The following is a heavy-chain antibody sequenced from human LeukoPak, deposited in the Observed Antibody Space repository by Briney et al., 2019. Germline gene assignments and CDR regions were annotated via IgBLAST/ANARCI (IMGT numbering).Heavy chain of an antibody. D-gene: IGHD6-13*01. V-gene: IGHV4-34*01. Sequence: SETLSLTCAVYGGSFSGYYWSWIRQPPGKGLEWIGEINHSGSTNYNPSLKSRVTIPVDTSKNQFSLKLSSVTAADTAVYYCARGHTAAAGTNAFDIWGQGTMVTVSS. CDR1: GGSFSGYY. CDR2: INHSGST. J-gene: IGHJ3*02. CDR3: ARGHTAAAGTNAFDI.